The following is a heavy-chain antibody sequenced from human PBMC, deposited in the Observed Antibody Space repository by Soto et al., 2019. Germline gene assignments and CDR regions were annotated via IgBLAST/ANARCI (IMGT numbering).Heavy chain of an antibody. Sequence: EVQLVESGGGLIQPGGSLRLSCAASGFTVSSNYMSWVRQAPGEGLEWVSIIYSGGRTYYADSVNGRFTISRDNSKNTLYLQMNSLRAEDTAVYYCARVGDYAAKDWGQGTLVTVSS. CDR1: GFTVSSNY. V-gene: IGHV3-53*01. J-gene: IGHJ4*02. CDR3: ARVGDYAAKD. D-gene: IGHD4-17*01. CDR2: IYSGGRT.